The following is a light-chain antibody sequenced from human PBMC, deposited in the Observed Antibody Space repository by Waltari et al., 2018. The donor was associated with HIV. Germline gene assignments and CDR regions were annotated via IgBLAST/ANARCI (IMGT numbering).Light chain of an antibody. V-gene: IGLV2-14*03. J-gene: IGLJ2*01. Sequence: QPASVSGSPGQSITISCTATSSDVGGYNYVSWYQQHPGKAPKLMIYDVSNRPSGVSNRFSGSKSGNTPSLTVSGLQAEDEADYYCSSYTSSSTLFGGGTKLTVL. CDR1: SSDVGGYNY. CDR2: DVS. CDR3: SSYTSSSTL.